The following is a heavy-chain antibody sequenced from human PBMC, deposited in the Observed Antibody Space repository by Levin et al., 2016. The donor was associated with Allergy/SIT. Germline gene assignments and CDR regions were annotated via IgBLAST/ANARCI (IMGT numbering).Heavy chain of an antibody. CDR3: ASRSYSSGWSTWAGDAFDI. J-gene: IGHJ3*02. D-gene: IGHD6-19*01. Sequence: KVSCKGSGYSFTSYWIGWVRQMPGKGLEWMGIIYPGDSDTRYSPSFQGQVTISADKSISTAYLQWSSLKASDTAMYYCASRSYSSGWSTWAGDAFDIWGQGTMVTVSS. CDR2: IYPGDSDT. V-gene: IGHV5-51*01. CDR1: GYSFTSYW.